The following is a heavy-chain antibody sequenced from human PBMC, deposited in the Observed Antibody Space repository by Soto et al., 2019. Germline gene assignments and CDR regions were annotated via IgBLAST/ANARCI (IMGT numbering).Heavy chain of an antibody. D-gene: IGHD3-22*01. CDR2: ISGSGGST. V-gene: IGHV3-23*01. CDR1: GFTFSNFA. CDR3: SKDAFYDSSGHLYY. J-gene: IGHJ4*02. Sequence: EIQLLESGGGLVRHGGSLRLSCAASGFTFSNFAMTWVRQAPGKGLGWVSGISGSGGSTYNADSVRGRFTISGDNSKNTLYLQMNSLRVEDTAVYYCSKDAFYDSSGHLYYWGQGILVTVSS.